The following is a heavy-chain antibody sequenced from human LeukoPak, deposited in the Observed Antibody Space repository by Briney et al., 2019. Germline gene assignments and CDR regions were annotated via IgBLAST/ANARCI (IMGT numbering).Heavy chain of an antibody. J-gene: IGHJ4*02. V-gene: IGHV4-34*01. CDR2: INHSGTT. Sequence: PSETLSLTCAVYGVSFSAYSWNWIRQSPGKGLEWIGEINHSGTTNYNPSLKSRVTISVDTSKNQFSLYLGSVTAADTAVYYCAARLDYYDSSGYRDWGQGTPVTVSS. CDR1: GVSFSAYS. CDR3: AARLDYYDSSGYRD. D-gene: IGHD3-22*01.